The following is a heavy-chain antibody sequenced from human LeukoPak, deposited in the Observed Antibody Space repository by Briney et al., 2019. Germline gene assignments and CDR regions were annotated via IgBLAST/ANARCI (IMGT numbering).Heavy chain of an antibody. CDR2: ISSSSSTI. D-gene: IGHD3-3*01. Sequence: GGSLRLSCAASGFTFSSYSMNWVRQAPGKGLEWVSYISSSSSTIYYADSVKGRFTISRDNAKNSLYLQMSSLRAEDTAVYYCARAADFWSGYSSGIDYWGQGTLVTVSS. J-gene: IGHJ4*02. CDR3: ARAADFWSGYSSGIDY. CDR1: GFTFSSYS. V-gene: IGHV3-48*01.